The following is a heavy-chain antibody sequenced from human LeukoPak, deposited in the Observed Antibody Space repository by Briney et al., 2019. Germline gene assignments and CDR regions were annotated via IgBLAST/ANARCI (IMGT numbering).Heavy chain of an antibody. CDR2: MNAGNGNT. J-gene: IGHJ4*02. CDR1: GYSFTNYA. Sequence: ASAKVSCKASGYSFTNYAMNWVRQAPGQGLEWMGWMNAGNGNTKYSQKFQGRVTITRDTSASTAYMELSSLKSEDMAVYYCAREGSMVRGVGIFGFDYWGQGTLVTVSS. D-gene: IGHD3-10*01. V-gene: IGHV1-3*03. CDR3: AREGSMVRGVGIFGFDY.